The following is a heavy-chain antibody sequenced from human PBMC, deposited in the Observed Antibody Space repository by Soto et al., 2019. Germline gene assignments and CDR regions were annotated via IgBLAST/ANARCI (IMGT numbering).Heavy chain of an antibody. V-gene: IGHV1-69*01. CDR2: IIPIFGTA. J-gene: IGHJ4*02. CDR1: GGTFSSYA. Sequence: QVQLVQSGAEVKKPGSSVKVSCKASGGTFSSYAISWVRQAPGQGLEWMGGIIPIFGTANYAQKFQGRVTITADESTSTAYMELSSLRSEDTAVYYCARVSLGELSLYSGGLDYWGQGTLGTVSS. D-gene: IGHD3-16*02. CDR3: ARVSLGELSLYSGGLDY.